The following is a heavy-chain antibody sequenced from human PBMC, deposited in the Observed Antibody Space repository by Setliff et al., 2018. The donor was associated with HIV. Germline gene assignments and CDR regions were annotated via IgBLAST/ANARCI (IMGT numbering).Heavy chain of an antibody. CDR3: ARRGAYGYDYFDY. CDR2: IFHSAAT. Sequence: SETLSLTCDVSGYSISRGYYWGWIRQPPGKGLEWIGSIFHSAATNYHPSLKSRVTISIDTSKNQFSLKLTSVTAADTAVYYCARRGAYGYDYFDYWGPGILVTVSS. CDR1: GYSISRGYY. D-gene: IGHD5-12*01. V-gene: IGHV4-38-2*01. J-gene: IGHJ4*02.